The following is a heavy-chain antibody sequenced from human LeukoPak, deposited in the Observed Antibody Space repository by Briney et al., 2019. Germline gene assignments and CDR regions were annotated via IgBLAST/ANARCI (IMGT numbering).Heavy chain of an antibody. D-gene: IGHD5-12*01. Sequence: SETLSLTCTVSGGSISSYYWGWIRQPPGKGLEWIGSIYYSGSTYYNPSLKSRVTISVDTSKNQFSLKVSSVTAADTAVYYCARDQRSGYSGYDYYYYYYMDVWGKGTTVTVSS. J-gene: IGHJ6*03. V-gene: IGHV4-39*07. CDR1: GGSISSYY. CDR3: ARDQRSGYSGYDYYYYYYMDV. CDR2: IYYSGST.